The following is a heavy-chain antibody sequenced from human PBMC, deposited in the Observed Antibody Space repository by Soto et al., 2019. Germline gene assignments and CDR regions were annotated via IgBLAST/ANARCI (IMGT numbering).Heavy chain of an antibody. D-gene: IGHD2-2*01. J-gene: IGHJ4*02. Sequence: QVQMVESGGGVVQPGRSLRLSCAASGFTFSNYGMHWVRQAPGKGLEWVAVISNDGSNKYYADSVKGRFTISRDNSKNTLYLQMNSLRAEDTAVYYCAKGYCSGTGRSQDYWGQGTLVTVSS. V-gene: IGHV3-30*18. CDR1: GFTFSNYG. CDR2: ISNDGSNK. CDR3: AKGYCSGTGRSQDY.